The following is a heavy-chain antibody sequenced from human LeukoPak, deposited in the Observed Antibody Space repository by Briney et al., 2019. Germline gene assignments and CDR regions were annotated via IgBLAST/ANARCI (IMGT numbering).Heavy chain of an antibody. V-gene: IGHV4-39*07. D-gene: IGHD6-13*01. CDR3: ARLRRIAAAGTVDY. Sequence: SETLSLTCSASGGAINSGANYWNWIRQPPGKGLEWIGSIYYSGSTYYNPSLKSRVTISVDTSKNQFSLKLSSVTAADTAVYYCARLRRIAAAGTVDYWGQGTLVTVSS. J-gene: IGHJ4*02. CDR2: IYYSGST. CDR1: GGAINSGANY.